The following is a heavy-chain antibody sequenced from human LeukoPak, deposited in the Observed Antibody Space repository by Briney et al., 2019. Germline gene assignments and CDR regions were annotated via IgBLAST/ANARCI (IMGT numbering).Heavy chain of an antibody. V-gene: IGHV1-69*05. J-gene: IGHJ3*02. CDR1: GGTFSSYA. D-gene: IGHD5-12*01. Sequence: SVKVFCKASGGTFSSYAISWVRQAPGQGLEWMGGIIPIFGTANYAQKFQGRVTITTDESTSTAYMELSSLRSEDTAVYYCARGDIVATQKGAFDIWGQGTMVTVSS. CDR2: IIPIFGTA. CDR3: ARGDIVATQKGAFDI.